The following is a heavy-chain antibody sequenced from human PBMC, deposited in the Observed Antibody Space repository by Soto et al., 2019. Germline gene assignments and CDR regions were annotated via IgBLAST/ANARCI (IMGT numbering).Heavy chain of an antibody. V-gene: IGHV3-15*05. Sequence: PWGSLRLSCAASGFTFIKAWIIFFRQAPLKGLEWVGRIKAKSDGGTTDYAAPLKGRFTISRDDSKNTLYLQMSSLKIEDTAVYFCTTPNISDYYWGQGALVTVSS. CDR2: IKAKSDGGTT. J-gene: IGHJ4*02. CDR1: GFTFIKAW. D-gene: IGHD3-22*01. CDR3: TTPNISDYY.